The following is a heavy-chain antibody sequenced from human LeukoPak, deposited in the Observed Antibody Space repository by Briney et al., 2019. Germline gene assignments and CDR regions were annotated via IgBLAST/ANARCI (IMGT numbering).Heavy chain of an antibody. CDR3: ARVRILYWNKNSDY. CDR1: GYTFTGYY. J-gene: IGHJ4*02. Sequence: GASVKVSCKASGYTFTGYYMHWVRQAPGQGLEWMGWINPNSGGTNYAQKFQGRVTMTRDTSISTAYMELSRLRSDDTAVYYCARVRILYWNKNSDYWGQGTLVTVSS. D-gene: IGHD2-8*02. CDR2: INPNSGGT. V-gene: IGHV1-2*02.